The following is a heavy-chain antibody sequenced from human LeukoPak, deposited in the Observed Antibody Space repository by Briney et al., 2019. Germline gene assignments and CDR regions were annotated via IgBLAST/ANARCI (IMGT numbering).Heavy chain of an antibody. Sequence: GSSVKVSYKAAGGTFSSYAISCVRQAPGQGLEWMGWFIPIFGTANYAQKFQGRVTITADESTSTAYMELSSLRSEDTAVYYCAIRLGYCSSTSCSNWFDPWGQGTLVTVSS. V-gene: IGHV1-69*01. CDR2: FIPIFGTA. CDR1: GGTFSSYA. J-gene: IGHJ5*02. D-gene: IGHD2-2*01. CDR3: AIRLGYCSSTSCSNWFDP.